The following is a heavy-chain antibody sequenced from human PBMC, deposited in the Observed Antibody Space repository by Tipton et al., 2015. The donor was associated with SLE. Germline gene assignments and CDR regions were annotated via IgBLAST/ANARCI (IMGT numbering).Heavy chain of an antibody. J-gene: IGHJ3*02. CDR1: GGSISSSNW. Sequence: TLSLTCAVSGGSISSSNWWSWVRQPPGKGLEGIGEIYHSGSTNYNPSLKSRVTISVDKSKNQFSLKLSSVTAADTAVYYCARDDSSGRGAFDIWGQGTMVTVSS. CDR2: IYHSGST. V-gene: IGHV4-4*02. CDR3: ARDDSSGRGAFDI. D-gene: IGHD6-19*01.